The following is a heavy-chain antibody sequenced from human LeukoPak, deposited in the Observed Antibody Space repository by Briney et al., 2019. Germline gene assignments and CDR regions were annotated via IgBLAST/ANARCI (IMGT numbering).Heavy chain of an antibody. CDR3: ARDSGVFYGWFDP. Sequence: GGSLRLSCAASGFTFSIYAMSWVRQAPGKGLEWVSRISGSGDTTHYAASVRGRFTISRDNSKNTVYLQMNTLRAEDTAAYYCARDSGVFYGWFDPWGQGTLVTLS. CDR1: GFTFSIYA. J-gene: IGHJ5*02. D-gene: IGHD3-22*01. V-gene: IGHV3-23*01. CDR2: ISGSGDTT.